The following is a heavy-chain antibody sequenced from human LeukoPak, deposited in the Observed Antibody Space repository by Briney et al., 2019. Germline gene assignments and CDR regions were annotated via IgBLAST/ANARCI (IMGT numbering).Heavy chain of an antibody. J-gene: IGHJ4*02. D-gene: IGHD2-8*01. CDR1: GFTVSSNY. Sequence: PGGSLRLSCAASGFTVSSNYMSWVRQAPGKGLEWVSVIYSGGNTYYADSVMGRFTISRDNSKNTLYLQMNSLRAEDTAVYYCARDLVYATDYWGQGTLVTVSS. CDR3: ARDLVYATDY. CDR2: IYSGGNT. V-gene: IGHV3-66*01.